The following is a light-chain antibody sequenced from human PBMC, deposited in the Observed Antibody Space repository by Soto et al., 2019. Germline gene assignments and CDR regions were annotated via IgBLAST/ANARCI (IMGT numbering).Light chain of an antibody. CDR1: QGMSNY. J-gene: IGKJ5*01. CDR2: VAS. Sequence: DIPLTQSPSFLAASVGDRVTIACRASQGMSNYLAGYEQKPGKAPNPLIYVASTLQSGVPLRFSGSGSGTEFTLTISSLQPEDLATYYCQQLGSFPPTFGQGTRLEIK. V-gene: IGKV1-9*01. CDR3: QQLGSFPPT.